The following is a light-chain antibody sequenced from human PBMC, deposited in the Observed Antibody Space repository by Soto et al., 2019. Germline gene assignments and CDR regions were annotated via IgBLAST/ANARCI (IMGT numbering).Light chain of an antibody. CDR2: DAS. CDR1: QSVSSY. Sequence: IMVTKCAAALSLSPGALATLSCRASQSVSSYLAWYQQKPGKAPRLLIYDASNRATGIPARFSGSGSGTDFTLTISSLQPEDFAVYYCQQRSNWPITFGEGTRLEIK. V-gene: IGKV3-11*01. J-gene: IGKJ5*01. CDR3: QQRSNWPIT.